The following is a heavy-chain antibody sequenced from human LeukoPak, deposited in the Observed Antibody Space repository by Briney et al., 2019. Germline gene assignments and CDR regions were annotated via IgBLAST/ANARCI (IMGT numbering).Heavy chain of an antibody. Sequence: GGSLRLSCAASGFTFSSYAMNWVRQAPGKGLEWVSGISGSGGRTSYADSVKGRFTISRDSSKDALYLQMNSLRVEDTAVYYCAKDYYDSSGYYRNFDYWGQGTLVTVSS. J-gene: IGHJ4*02. CDR1: GFTFSSYA. CDR2: ISGSGGRT. CDR3: AKDYYDSSGYYRNFDY. V-gene: IGHV3-23*01. D-gene: IGHD3-22*01.